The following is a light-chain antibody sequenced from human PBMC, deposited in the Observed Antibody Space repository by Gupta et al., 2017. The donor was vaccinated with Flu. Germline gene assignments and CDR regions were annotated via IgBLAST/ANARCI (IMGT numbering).Light chain of an antibody. CDR2: WAS. CDR3: QQSNQSPPT. J-gene: IGKJ2*01. CDR1: QNGSYTANDKHY. V-gene: IGKV4-1*01. Sequence: DIVMTQSPDSLAVVLGERATITCRCSQNGSYTANDKHYLPWYQQKPGHPPKLLISWASTRESGVPDRFSGRGSGTEFTLNINSLRAEDVAVYYCQQSNQSPPTFGQGTKLDI.